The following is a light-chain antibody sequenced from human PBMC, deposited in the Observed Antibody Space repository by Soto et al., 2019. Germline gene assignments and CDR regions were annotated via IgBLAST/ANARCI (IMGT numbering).Light chain of an antibody. V-gene: IGKV4-1*01. J-gene: IGKJ5*01. CDR2: WAS. CDR1: QSVFYSSSNKNY. Sequence: DIVMTQSPDSLAVSLGERATINCKSSQSVFYSSSNKNYLAWYQQKPGQPPKLLIHWASTREFGVPDRFSGSGSGTDFTLTITSLQADDVAMYYCHQYFILTVTFGQGTRLEIK. CDR3: HQYFILTVT.